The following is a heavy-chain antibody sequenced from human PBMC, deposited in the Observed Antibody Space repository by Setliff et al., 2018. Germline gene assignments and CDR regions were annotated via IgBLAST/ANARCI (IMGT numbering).Heavy chain of an antibody. CDR3: SRGPSKVQFDT. J-gene: IGHJ5*02. Sequence: SETLSLTCTVSGGSLSGSLRGYAVFWGWIRQSPGKELEWIGSAYYNGDSYYNPSLKSRVTMSVDTSRNQFSLKLSSVTAADTAVYYCSRGPSKVQFDTWGRGIPVTVSS. V-gene: IGHV4-39*01. CDR1: GGSLSGSLRGYAVF. D-gene: IGHD4-4*01. CDR2: AYYNGDS.